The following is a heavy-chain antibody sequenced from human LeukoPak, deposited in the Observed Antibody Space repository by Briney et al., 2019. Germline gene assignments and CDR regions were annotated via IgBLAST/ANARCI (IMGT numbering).Heavy chain of an antibody. CDR3: ARSGRLSSGSYSNWFDP. CDR1: GGSFSGYY. Sequence: PSETLSLTCAVYGGSFSGYYWSWIRQPPGKGLEWIGEINHSGSTNYNPSLKSRVTISVDTSKNQFSLKLSSVTAADTAVYYCARSGRLSSGSYSNWFDPWGQGTLVTVSS. V-gene: IGHV4-34*01. D-gene: IGHD3-10*01. J-gene: IGHJ5*02. CDR2: INHSGST.